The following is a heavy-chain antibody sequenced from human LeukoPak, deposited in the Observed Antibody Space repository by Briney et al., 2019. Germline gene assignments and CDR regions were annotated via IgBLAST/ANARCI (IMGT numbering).Heavy chain of an antibody. J-gene: IGHJ4*02. D-gene: IGHD1-1*01. CDR2: IYYSGST. Sequence: SETLSLTCTVSGGSISSSSYYWGWIRQPPGKGLEWIGSIYYSGSTYYNPSLKSRVTISVDTSKNQFSLKLSSVTAADTAVYYCARHWERSGAKRRNYFDYWGQGTLVTVSS. CDR3: ARHWERSGAKRRNYFDY. V-gene: IGHV4-39*07. CDR1: GGSISSSSYY.